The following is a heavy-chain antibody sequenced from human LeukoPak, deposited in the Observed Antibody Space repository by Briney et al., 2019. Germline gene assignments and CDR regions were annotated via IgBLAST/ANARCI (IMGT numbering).Heavy chain of an antibody. V-gene: IGHV4-34*01. CDR1: GGSFSGYY. J-gene: IGHJ4*02. Sequence: SETLSLTCAVYGGSFSGYYWSWIRQPPGKGLEWIGEINHSGSTNYNPSLKSRVTISVDTSKNQFSLKLSSVTAADTAVYYCARGANYYDSSGYYIAAGFDYWGQGTPVTASS. D-gene: IGHD3-22*01. CDR3: ARGANYYDSSGYYIAAGFDY. CDR2: INHSGST.